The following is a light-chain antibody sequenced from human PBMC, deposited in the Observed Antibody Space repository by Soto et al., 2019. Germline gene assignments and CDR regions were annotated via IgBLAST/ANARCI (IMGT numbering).Light chain of an antibody. Sequence: QSALTQPRSVSGSPGQSVTISCTGTSSDVGGYNYVSWYQQHPGKAPKLMIYDVSKRPSGVPDRFSGSKSGNTASLTISGLQAEDEADYSCSLYAGSYYVFGTGTRVTVL. CDR1: SSDVGGYNY. CDR2: DVS. CDR3: SLYAGSYYV. V-gene: IGLV2-11*01. J-gene: IGLJ1*01.